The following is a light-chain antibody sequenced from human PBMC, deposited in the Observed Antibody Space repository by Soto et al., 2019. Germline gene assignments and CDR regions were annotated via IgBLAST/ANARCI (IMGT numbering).Light chain of an antibody. V-gene: IGKV3-20*01. CDR2: GAS. Sequence: EIVLTQSPGTLSLSPGERATLSCRASQSVSNNYLAWYQQKPGQAPRLLIYGASNRDTGIPDRFSGSGSGTDLTLTISRLEPEDFAVYYCQQYGRSGTFGQGTKVEIK. CDR1: QSVSNNY. CDR3: QQYGRSGT. J-gene: IGKJ1*01.